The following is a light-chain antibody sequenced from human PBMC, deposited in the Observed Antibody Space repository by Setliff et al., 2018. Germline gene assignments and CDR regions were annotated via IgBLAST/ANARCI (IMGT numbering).Light chain of an antibody. CDR3: TSYASGSTYVV. CDR1: SSDVGAYNY. V-gene: IGLV2-14*03. Sequence: QSALTQPPSASGSPGQSITISCTGTSSDVGAYNYVSWYQQHPRQAPKLMIYDVSKRPSGVSYRFSGSKSGNTASLTISGLQAGDEADYFCTSYASGSTYVVFGGGTKVTVL. J-gene: IGLJ2*01. CDR2: DVS.